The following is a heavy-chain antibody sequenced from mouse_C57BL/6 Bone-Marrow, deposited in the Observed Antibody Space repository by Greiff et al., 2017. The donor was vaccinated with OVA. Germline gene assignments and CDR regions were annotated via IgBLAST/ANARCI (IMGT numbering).Heavy chain of an antibody. J-gene: IGHJ2*01. D-gene: IGHD1-1*01. V-gene: IGHV1-58*01. CDR1: GYTFTSYG. Sequence: EVQLQESGAELVRPGSSVKMSCKTSGYTFTSYGINWVKQRPGQGLEWIGNIYLGNGYTEYNEKFKGKATLTSDTSSSTAYMQLSSLTSEDSAIYFCARNYGCSGWGQGTTLTVAS. CDR3: ARNYGCSG. CDR2: IYLGNGYT.